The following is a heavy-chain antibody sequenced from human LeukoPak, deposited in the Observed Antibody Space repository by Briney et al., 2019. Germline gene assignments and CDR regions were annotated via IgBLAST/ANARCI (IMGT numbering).Heavy chain of an antibody. CDR2: INHSGST. V-gene: IGHV4-34*01. J-gene: IGHJ4*02. CDR1: GGSFSGYY. D-gene: IGHD6-13*01. Sequence: PSETLSLTCAVYGGSFSGYYWSWIRQPPGKGLEWIGEINHSGSTNYNPSLKSRVTISVDTSKNQFSLKLSSVTAADTAVYYCARGSRVYSYWGQGTLVTVSS. CDR3: ARGSRVYSY.